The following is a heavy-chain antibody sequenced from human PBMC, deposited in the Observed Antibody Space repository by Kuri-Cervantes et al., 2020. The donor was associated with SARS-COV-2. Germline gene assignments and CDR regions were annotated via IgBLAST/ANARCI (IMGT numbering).Heavy chain of an antibody. CDR1: GYTLTDYY. CDR2: INPDGGT. D-gene: IGHD5-18*01. J-gene: IGHJ4*02. Sequence: ASVKVSCKASGYTLTDYYMHWVRQAPGQGPEWMGWINPDGGTNSAQKFQGRVTMTRDTSTSTVHKELSRLRFDDTAVFYCARNRRTGGYSFGFDLWGQGILV. CDR3: ARNRRTGGYSFGFDL. V-gene: IGHV1-2*02.